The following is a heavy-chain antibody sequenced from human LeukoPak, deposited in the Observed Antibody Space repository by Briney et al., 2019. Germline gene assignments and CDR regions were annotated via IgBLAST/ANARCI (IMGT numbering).Heavy chain of an antibody. CDR1: GFTFSSYW. CDR2: INSDGSST. V-gene: IGHV3-74*01. CDR3: ARDPYSGNYGNYYYYMDV. D-gene: IGHD1-26*01. J-gene: IGHJ6*03. Sequence: GGSLRLSCAASGFTFSSYWMHWVRQAPGKGLVWVLRINSDGSSTSYADSVKGRFTISRDNAKNTLYLQMNSLGPEDTAVYYCARDPYSGNYGNYYYYMDVWGKGTTVTISS.